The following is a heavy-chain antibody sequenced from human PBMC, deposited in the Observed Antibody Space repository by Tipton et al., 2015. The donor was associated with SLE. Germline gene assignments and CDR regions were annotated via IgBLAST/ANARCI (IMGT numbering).Heavy chain of an antibody. CDR2: LYHRGST. D-gene: IGHD6-13*01. CDR1: GYSITSGDY. CDR3: ARDPYDSTWRNGWFDP. Sequence: TLSLTCAVSGYSITSGDYWGWIRQPPGKGRAGVGSLYHRGSTYYNPSLKSRVTISTDTSKNEIYLKLTSVTATDTAVYFCARDPYDSTWRNGWFDPWGQGTLVTVSS. J-gene: IGHJ5*02. V-gene: IGHV4-38-2*02.